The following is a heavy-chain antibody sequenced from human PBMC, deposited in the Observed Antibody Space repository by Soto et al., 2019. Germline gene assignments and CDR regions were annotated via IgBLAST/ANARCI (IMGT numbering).Heavy chain of an antibody. CDR3: ARTPYCSSTSCLYGMDV. V-gene: IGHV4-38-2*01. Sequence: SETLSLTCAVSGDSISSGYHWAWIRQPPGKGLEWVASIYHSGTTYYNPSLTSRVTISVDTSKNQFSLKLSSVTAADTAVYYCARTPYCSSTSCLYGMDVWGHGTTVTVSS. J-gene: IGHJ6*02. CDR2: IYHSGTT. CDR1: GDSISSGYH. D-gene: IGHD2-2*01.